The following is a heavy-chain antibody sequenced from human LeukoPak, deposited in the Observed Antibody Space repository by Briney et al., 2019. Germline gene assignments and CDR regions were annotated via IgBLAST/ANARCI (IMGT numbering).Heavy chain of an antibody. CDR2: ISYDGSNK. D-gene: IGHD3-9*01. Sequence: GGSLRLSCAASGFTFSSYGMHWVRQAPGKGLEWVAVISYDGSNKYYADSVKGRFTISRDNSKNTLYLQMNSLRAEDTAVYFCAKEPHILTGYYTDYFDSWGQGTLVTVSS. CDR1: GFTFSSYG. CDR3: AKEPHILTGYYTDYFDS. J-gene: IGHJ4*02. V-gene: IGHV3-30*18.